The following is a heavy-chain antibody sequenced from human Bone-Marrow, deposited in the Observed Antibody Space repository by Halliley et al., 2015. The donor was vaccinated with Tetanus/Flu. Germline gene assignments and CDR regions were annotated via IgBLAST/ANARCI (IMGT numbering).Heavy chain of an antibody. CDR2: IHSPGNT. V-gene: IGHV4-59*08. J-gene: IGHJ4*02. D-gene: IGHD4-17*01. Sequence: LIGYIHSPGNTNPNPSFKSRVPLSVDTSKNELPLNLRPGTAADTAMYYCARHEYGGTYPFDYWGQGILVTVSS. CDR3: ARHEYGGTYPFDY.